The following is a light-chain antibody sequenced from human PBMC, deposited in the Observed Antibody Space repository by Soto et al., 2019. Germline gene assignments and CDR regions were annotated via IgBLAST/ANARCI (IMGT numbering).Light chain of an antibody. CDR1: QSVTGTN. CDR3: HQYGSSLGT. V-gene: IGKV3-20*01. Sequence: EIGLTQSPGTLSLSPGEGATLSCRASQSVTGTNLAWYQQRAGQAPRLLIYDAVRRATGIPDRFSGSGSGTDFTLTISRLEPEDFAVYFCHQYGSSLGTFGQGTKVEI. CDR2: DAV. J-gene: IGKJ2*01.